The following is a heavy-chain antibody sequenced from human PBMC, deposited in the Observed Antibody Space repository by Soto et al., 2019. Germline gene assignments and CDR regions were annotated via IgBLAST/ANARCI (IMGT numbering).Heavy chain of an antibody. D-gene: IGHD5-12*01. CDR1: GFTFSSYS. CDR2: ISRSSNVI. Sequence: EVQLVESGGGLVQPRGSLRLSCVASGFTFSSYSMNWVRQAPGQGLEWVSYISRSSNVIYYADSVKGRFIISRDNAKNSLYLQMNSLRDEDTAVYYCTTSVGASGYEFYWGQGTLVTVSS. J-gene: IGHJ4*02. V-gene: IGHV3-48*02. CDR3: TTSVGASGYEFY.